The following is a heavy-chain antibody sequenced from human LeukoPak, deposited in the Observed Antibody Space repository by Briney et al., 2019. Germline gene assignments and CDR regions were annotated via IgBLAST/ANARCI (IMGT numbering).Heavy chain of an antibody. CDR1: GGSISSSSYY. CDR3: ARHGVLADYYYDSSGYPQFDP. D-gene: IGHD3-22*01. CDR2: IYYSGST. J-gene: IGHJ5*02. Sequence: PSETLSLTCTVSGGSISSSSYYWGWIRQPPGKGLEWIGSIYYSGSTYYNPSLKSRVTISVDTSKNQFSLKLSSVTSADTAVYYCARHGVLADYYYDSSGYPQFDPWGQGTLVTVSS. V-gene: IGHV4-39*01.